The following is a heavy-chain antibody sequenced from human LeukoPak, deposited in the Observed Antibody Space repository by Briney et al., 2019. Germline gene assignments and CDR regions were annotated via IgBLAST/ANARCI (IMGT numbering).Heavy chain of an antibody. J-gene: IGHJ4*02. CDR3: ATARYYYDSSGYYSYYCDY. V-gene: IGHV1-24*01. D-gene: IGHD3-22*01. Sequence: GASVKVSCKVSGYTLTELSMHWVRQAPGKGPEWTGGFDPEDGETIYAQKFQGRVTMTEDTSTDTAYMELSSLRSEDTAVYYCATARYYYDSSGYYSYYCDYWGQGTLVTVSS. CDR1: GYTLTELS. CDR2: FDPEDGET.